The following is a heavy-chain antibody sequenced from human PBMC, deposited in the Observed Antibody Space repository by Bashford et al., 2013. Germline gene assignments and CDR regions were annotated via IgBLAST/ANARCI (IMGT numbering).Heavy chain of an antibody. CDR3: VHRAFGSRWLGEFKY. CDR2: IDWDDDK. V-gene: IGHV2-5*02. Sequence: WIRQAPHGKAPGVGLALIDWDDDKRYSPSLSSRLTITKDTSKNQVVLRMTNLDPVDTATYYCVHRAFGSRWLGEFKYWGQGTLVTVSS. J-gene: IGHJ4*02. D-gene: IGHD6-19*01.